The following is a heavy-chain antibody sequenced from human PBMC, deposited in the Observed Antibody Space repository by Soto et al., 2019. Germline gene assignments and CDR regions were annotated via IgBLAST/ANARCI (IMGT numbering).Heavy chain of an antibody. CDR1: GGSISSSSYY. J-gene: IGHJ6*03. CDR2: IYYSGST. V-gene: IGHV4-39*01. CDR3: ASPGGGYYSNYSIPGYYYYYMDV. Sequence: SETLSLTCTVSGGSISSSSYYWGWIRQPPGKGLEWIGSIYYSGSTYYNPSLKSRVTISVDTSKNQFSLKLSSVTAADTAVYYCASPGGGYYSNYSIPGYYYYYMDVWGKGTTVTVSS. D-gene: IGHD4-4*01.